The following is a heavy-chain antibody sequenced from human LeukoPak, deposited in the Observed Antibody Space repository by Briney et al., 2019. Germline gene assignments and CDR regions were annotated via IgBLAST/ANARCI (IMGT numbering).Heavy chain of an antibody. V-gene: IGHV3-33*06. D-gene: IGHD6-19*01. J-gene: IGHJ4*02. CDR1: GFTFSSYG. Sequence: GGSLRLSCAASGFTFSSYGMLWVRQAPGKGLEWVAVIWYDGSNKYYADSVKGRFTISRDNSKNTLYLQMNSLRAEDTAVYYCAKDTRGIAVAGNFDYWGQGTLVTVSS. CDR2: IWYDGSNK. CDR3: AKDTRGIAVAGNFDY.